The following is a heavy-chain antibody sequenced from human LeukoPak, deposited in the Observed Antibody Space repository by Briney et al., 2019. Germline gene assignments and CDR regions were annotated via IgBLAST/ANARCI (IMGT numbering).Heavy chain of an antibody. V-gene: IGHV3-72*01. CDR3: ARRVIPAADYLDY. D-gene: IGHD2-2*01. CDR2: IRNKANGYTT. Sequence: PVGALRHSCVASRFTLSSYETNSVRPAPEKGREWVCRIRNKANGYTTEYAVSVKGRFTISRDDSKNSLYLQMNSLKTEDTAVYYCARRVIPAADYLDYWGQGTLVTVSS. J-gene: IGHJ4*02. CDR1: RFTLSSYE.